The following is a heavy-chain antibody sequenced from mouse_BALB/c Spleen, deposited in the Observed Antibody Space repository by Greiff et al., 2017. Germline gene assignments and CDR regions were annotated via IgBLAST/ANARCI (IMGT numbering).Heavy chain of an antibody. V-gene: IGHV1-87*01. D-gene: IGHD2-14*01. CDR1: GYTFTSYW. Sequence: QVQLKQSGAELARPGASVKLSCKASGYTFTSYWMQWVKQRPGQGLEWIGAIYPGDGDTRYTQKFKGKATLTADKSSSTAYMQLSSLASEDSAVYYCARSGYDVDYWGQGTTLTVSS. J-gene: IGHJ2*01. CDR2: IYPGDGDT. CDR3: ARSGYDVDY.